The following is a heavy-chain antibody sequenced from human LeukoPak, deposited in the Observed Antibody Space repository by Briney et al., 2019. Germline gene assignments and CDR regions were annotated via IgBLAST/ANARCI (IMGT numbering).Heavy chain of an antibody. V-gene: IGHV1-8*01. CDR2: MNPNSGNT. Sequence: ASVKVSSKASGYTFTSYDINWVRQATGQGLEWMGWMNPNSGNTGYAQKFQGRVTMTRNTSISTAYMELSSLRSEDTAVYYCARGVDYYDSRTAYFDYWGQGTLVTVSS. J-gene: IGHJ4*02. D-gene: IGHD3-22*01. CDR1: GYTFTSYD. CDR3: ARGVDYYDSRTAYFDY.